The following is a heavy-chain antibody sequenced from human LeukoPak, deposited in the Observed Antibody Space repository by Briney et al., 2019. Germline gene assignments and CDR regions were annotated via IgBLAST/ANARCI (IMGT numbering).Heavy chain of an antibody. CDR1: GYTFTGYY. Sequence: ASVKVSCKASGYTFTGYYMHWVRQAPGQGLEWMGWINPKTGGTNYAQKFQGRVTMTTDTSISTAYMELSRLTSDDTAIYYCARGGAWGDREVAYWGQGSLVTVSS. J-gene: IGHJ4*02. CDR2: INPKTGGT. V-gene: IGHV1-2*02. CDR3: ARGGAWGDREVAY. D-gene: IGHD3-16*01.